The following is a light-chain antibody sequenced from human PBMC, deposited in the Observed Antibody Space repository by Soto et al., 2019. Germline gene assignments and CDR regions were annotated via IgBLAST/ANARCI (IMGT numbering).Light chain of an antibody. CDR3: SSYTISSTGV. CDR1: SSDVGNYNY. CDR2: EVR. J-gene: IGLJ3*02. Sequence: QSALTQPASVSGSPGQSVTISCTGSSSDVGNYNYVSWYQQYPAKAPKLMIYEVRNRPSGVSNRFSGSKSGNTASLTISGLHADDEATYYCSSYTISSTGVVGSGTKLTV. V-gene: IGLV2-14*03.